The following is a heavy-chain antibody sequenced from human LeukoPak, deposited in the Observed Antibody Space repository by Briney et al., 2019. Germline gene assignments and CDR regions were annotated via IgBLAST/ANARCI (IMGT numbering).Heavy chain of an antibody. D-gene: IGHD3-10*01. CDR3: AKAMVRGAPDAFDI. CDR2: IYPGDSDT. CDR1: GSGFTSYW. V-gene: IGHV5-51*01. J-gene: IGHJ3*02. Sequence: GESLQISCKGSGSGFTSYWIGWVRQMPGKGREWMGIIYPGDSDTRYSPSFQGQVTISADKSISTAYLQWSSLKASDTAMYYCAKAMVRGAPDAFDIWGQGTMVTVSS.